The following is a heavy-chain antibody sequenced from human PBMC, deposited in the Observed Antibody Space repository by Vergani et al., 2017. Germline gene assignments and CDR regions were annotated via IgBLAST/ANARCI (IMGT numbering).Heavy chain of an antibody. CDR1: GFTFSSYG. CDR3: AKAAMGATYFYY. CDR2: ISYDGSNK. D-gene: IGHD1-26*01. J-gene: IGHJ4*02. Sequence: HVQLVETRGGVVQPGRSLRLSCAASGFTFSSYGMHWVRHDPCKGLEWVAVISYDGSNKYFADSVKGRFTISRDNSKNTLYLQRNSLRAEDTAVYYCAKAAMGATYFYYAGQGPLV. V-gene: IGHV3-30*18.